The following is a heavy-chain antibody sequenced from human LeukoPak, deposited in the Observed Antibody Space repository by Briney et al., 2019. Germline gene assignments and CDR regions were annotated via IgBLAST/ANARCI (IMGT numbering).Heavy chain of an antibody. CDR2: ISSSSSYI. CDR3: ARDLTDIVATMGDY. V-gene: IGHV3-21*01. Sequence: KPGGSLRLSCAASGFTFSSYSMNWVRQAPGKGLEWVSSISSSSSYIYYADSVKGRSTISRDNAKNSLYLQMNSLRAEDTAVYYCARDLTDIVATMGDYWGQGTLVTVSS. CDR1: GFTFSSYS. D-gene: IGHD5-12*01. J-gene: IGHJ4*02.